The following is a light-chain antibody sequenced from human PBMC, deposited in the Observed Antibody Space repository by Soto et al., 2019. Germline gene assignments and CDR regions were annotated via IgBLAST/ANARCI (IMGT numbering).Light chain of an antibody. CDR3: TSYTSSSTLL. Sequence: QSVLTQPASVSGSPGQSITISCTGTSSDVGGYNYVSWYQQHPGKAPKPIIYEVSYRPSGISYRVSGSKSGNTASLTISGLRAEDEADYYCTSYTSSSTLLFGGGTKVTVL. CDR1: SSDVGGYNY. CDR2: EVS. V-gene: IGLV2-14*01. J-gene: IGLJ3*02.